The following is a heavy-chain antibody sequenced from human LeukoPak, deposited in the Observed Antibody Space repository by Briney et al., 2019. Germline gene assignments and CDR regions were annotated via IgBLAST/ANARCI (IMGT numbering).Heavy chain of an antibody. Sequence: GGSLRLSCAVSGLTFSSYAMSWVRQAPGKGLEWVSAISGSGGSTYYADSVKGRFTISRDNSKNTLYLQMNSLRGEDTAVYYCVRGRGSYGWFDPWGQGTLATVSS. CDR2: ISGSGGST. CDR3: VRGRGSYGWFDP. V-gene: IGHV3-23*01. D-gene: IGHD3-10*01. J-gene: IGHJ5*02. CDR1: GLTFSSYA.